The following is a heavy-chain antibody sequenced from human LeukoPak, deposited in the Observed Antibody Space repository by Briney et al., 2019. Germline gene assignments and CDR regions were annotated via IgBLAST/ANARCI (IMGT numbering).Heavy chain of an antibody. CDR3: ARDKGWLQFDS. Sequence: GGSLRLSCAASGFTFSSYWMNWVRQAPGKGLEWVANIKGDGSQKYYVDSVKGRFTISRDNSENSLFLQVNSLRAEDTAVYYCARDKGWLQFDSWGQGTLVTVFS. D-gene: IGHD5-24*01. CDR1: GFTFSSYW. J-gene: IGHJ4*02. V-gene: IGHV3-7*05. CDR2: IKGDGSQK.